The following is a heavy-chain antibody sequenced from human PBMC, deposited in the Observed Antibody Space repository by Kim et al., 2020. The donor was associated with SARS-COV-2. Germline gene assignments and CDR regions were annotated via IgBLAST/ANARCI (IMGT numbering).Heavy chain of an antibody. V-gene: IGHV4-59*01. D-gene: IGHD2-2*01. CDR3: ARDTPEYCSSTSCYHYGM. CDR2: IYYSGST. CDR1: GGSISSYY. Sequence: SETLSLTCTVSGGSISSYYWSWIRQPPGKGLEWIGYIYYSGSTNYNPSLKSRVTISVDTSKNQFSLKLSSVTAVDTAVYYCARDTPEYCSSTSCYHYGM. J-gene: IGHJ6*01.